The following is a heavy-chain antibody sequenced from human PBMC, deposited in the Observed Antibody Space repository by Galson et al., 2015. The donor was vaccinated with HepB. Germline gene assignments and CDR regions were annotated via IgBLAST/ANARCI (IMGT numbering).Heavy chain of an antibody. CDR1: GYTFTSYG. J-gene: IGHJ3*02. Sequence: SVKVSCKASGYTFTSYGISWVRQAPGQGLEWMGWISAYNGNTNYAQKLQGRVTMTTDTSTSTAYMELRSLRSDDTAVYYCARGGTWNTAMVKSAFDIWGQGTMVTVSS. CDR2: ISAYNGNT. V-gene: IGHV1-18*01. D-gene: IGHD5-18*01. CDR3: ARGGTWNTAMVKSAFDI.